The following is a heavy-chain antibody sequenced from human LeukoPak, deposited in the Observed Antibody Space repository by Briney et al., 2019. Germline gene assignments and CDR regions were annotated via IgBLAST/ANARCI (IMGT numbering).Heavy chain of an antibody. J-gene: IGHJ4*02. Sequence: GGSLRLSCAASGFTFSSYWMHWVRQAPGKGLVWVSRINDDGSRTYYADSVKGRFTISRDNAKNTLHVQMNGLRAEDTAVYYCAREASQDYFDYWGQGTLVTVSS. CDR3: AREASQDYFDY. CDR1: GFTFSSYW. CDR2: INDDGSRT. V-gene: IGHV3-74*01.